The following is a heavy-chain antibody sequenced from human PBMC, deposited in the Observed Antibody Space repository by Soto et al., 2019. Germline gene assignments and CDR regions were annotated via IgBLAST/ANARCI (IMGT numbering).Heavy chain of an antibody. D-gene: IGHD1-26*01. CDR3: ARAFSIVGATSWFDP. Sequence: GGSLRLSCAASGFTFSSYAMHWVRQAPGKGLEWVAVISYDGSNKYYADPVKGRFTISRDNSKNTLYLQMNSLRAEDTAVYYCARAFSIVGATSWFDPWGQGTLVTVSS. V-gene: IGHV3-30-3*01. J-gene: IGHJ5*02. CDR2: ISYDGSNK. CDR1: GFTFSSYA.